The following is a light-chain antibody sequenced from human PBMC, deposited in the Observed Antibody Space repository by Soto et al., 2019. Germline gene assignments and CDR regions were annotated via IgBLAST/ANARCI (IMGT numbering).Light chain of an antibody. CDR1: QSVSGSYY. J-gene: IGKJ5*01. CDR2: DAS. Sequence: EIVLTQSPVTLSVSPGERATLSCRASQSVSGSYYLAWYQQKPGQAPRLLIYDASNRATGIPARFSGSGSGTDFTLTISSLEAEDFAVYYCQQRSIWPLTFGQGTRLEIK. CDR3: QQRSIWPLT. V-gene: IGKV3-11*01.